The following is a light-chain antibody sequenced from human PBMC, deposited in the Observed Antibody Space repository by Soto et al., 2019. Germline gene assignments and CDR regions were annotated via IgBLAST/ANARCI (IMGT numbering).Light chain of an antibody. CDR2: RNN. CDR1: SSNIGSNY. Sequence: QSVLTQPPSASGTPGQRVTISCSRSSSNIGSNYVYWYQQLPGTAPKLLIYRNNQRPSGVPDRFSGSKSGTSASLAISGLRSEDEADYYCAAWDDSLSGQNYVFGTGTKVTVL. V-gene: IGLV1-47*01. J-gene: IGLJ1*01. CDR3: AAWDDSLSGQNYV.